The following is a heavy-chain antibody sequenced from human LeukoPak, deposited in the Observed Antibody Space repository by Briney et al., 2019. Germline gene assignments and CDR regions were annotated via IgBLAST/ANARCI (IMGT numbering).Heavy chain of an antibody. CDR2: IYYSGST. D-gene: IGHD3-10*01. Sequence: SETLSLTCTVSGGSISSYYWSWIRQPPGKGLEWIGYIYYSGSTNYNPSLKSRVTISVDTSKNQFSLKLSSVTAADTAVYYCAREKYCYGSGSYGLSWFDPWGQGTLVTVSS. CDR1: GGSISSYY. CDR3: AREKYCYGSGSYGLSWFDP. V-gene: IGHV4-59*01. J-gene: IGHJ5*02.